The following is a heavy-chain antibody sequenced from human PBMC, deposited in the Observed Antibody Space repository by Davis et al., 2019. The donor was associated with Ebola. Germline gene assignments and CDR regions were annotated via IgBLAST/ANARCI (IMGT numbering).Heavy chain of an antibody. J-gene: IGHJ4*02. Sequence: PGGSLRLSCAASGLTFSNYCMSWVRQAPGKGLEWVSAIGGSGDRTYYADSVKGRFTISRDNSKNTLYLQMNSLRAEDTAVYYCVRYPKGDTSVFDYWGQGTRVTVSS. CDR1: GLTFSNYC. V-gene: IGHV3-23*01. CDR2: IGGSGDRT. D-gene: IGHD5/OR15-5a*01. CDR3: VRYPKGDTSVFDY.